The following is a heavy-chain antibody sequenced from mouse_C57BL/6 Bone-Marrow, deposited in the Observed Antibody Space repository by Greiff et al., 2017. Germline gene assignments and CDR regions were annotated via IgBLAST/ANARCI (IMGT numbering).Heavy chain of an antibody. J-gene: IGHJ2*01. CDR1: GFSLSTFGMG. CDR2: IWWDDDK. D-gene: IGHD3-2*02. V-gene: IGHV8-8*01. Sequence: QVQLQESGPGILQPSPTLSLTCSFSGFSLSTFGMGVGWIRQPSGKGLDWLAHIWWDDDKYYNPALKSPLTISNDTSKNQVFLKIADADAADTATYYCARIDSSGYVFDYWGQGTTLTVSS. CDR3: ARIDSSGYVFDY.